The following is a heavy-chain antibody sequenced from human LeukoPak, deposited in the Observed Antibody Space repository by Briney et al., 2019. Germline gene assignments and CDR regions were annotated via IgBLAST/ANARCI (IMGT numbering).Heavy chain of an antibody. J-gene: IGHJ4*02. V-gene: IGHV4-34*01. CDR2: VNHSGST. CDR1: GGSFSGYY. Sequence: SETLSLTCAVYGGSFSGYYWSWIRQPPGKGLEWIGEVNHSGSTNYNPSLKSRVTISVDTSKNQFSLKLSSVTAADTAVYYCARERPSYYDILTGYYPRSLPYYFDYWGQGTLVTVSS. CDR3: ARERPSYYDILTGYYPRSLPYYFDY. D-gene: IGHD3-9*01.